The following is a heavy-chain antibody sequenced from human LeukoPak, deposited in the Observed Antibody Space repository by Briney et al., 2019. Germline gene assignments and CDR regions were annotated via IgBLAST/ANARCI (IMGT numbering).Heavy chain of an antibody. CDR1: GFTFSSYA. V-gene: IGHV3-30-3*01. CDR3: ARNYYDSSGYLAY. Sequence: GRSLRLSCAASGFTFSSYAMHWVRQAPGKGLEWVAVISYDGSNKYYADSVKGRFTISRDNSKNTLYLQTNSLRAEDTAVYYCARNYYDSSGYLAYWGQGTLVTVSS. CDR2: ISYDGSNK. D-gene: IGHD3-22*01. J-gene: IGHJ4*02.